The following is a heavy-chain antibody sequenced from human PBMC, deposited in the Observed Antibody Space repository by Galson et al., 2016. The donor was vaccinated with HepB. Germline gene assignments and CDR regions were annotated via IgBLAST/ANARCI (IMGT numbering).Heavy chain of an antibody. CDR1: GFTFRNFG. CDR3: AKDKEPFESWSGYPYYLDY. J-gene: IGHJ4*02. V-gene: IGHV3-30*18. CDR2: ISEDGRNE. Sequence: SLRLSCAASGFTFRNFGMHWVRQAPGKGLEWVAFISEDGRNEYYAESVKGRFTISRDNSKDNSGNTLSLHMSTLRTEDTAVYYCAKDKEPFESWSGYPYYLDYWGQGTLVIVSS. D-gene: IGHD3-3*01.